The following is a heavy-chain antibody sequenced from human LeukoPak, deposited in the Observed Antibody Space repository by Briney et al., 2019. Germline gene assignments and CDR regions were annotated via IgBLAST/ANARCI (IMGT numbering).Heavy chain of an antibody. V-gene: IGHV4-38-2*01. Sequence: PSGTLSLTCAVSGFSINTAHYWGWVRQPPGEGLEWIGSISHSGNAYYNPSLKSRVTISLDASKNQFSLKVTSLTAADTAVYYCARGMSSVAAVGLWGRGTLVTVSS. J-gene: IGHJ1*01. CDR2: ISHSGNA. CDR1: GFSINTAHY. CDR3: ARGMSSVAAVGL. D-gene: IGHD6-13*01.